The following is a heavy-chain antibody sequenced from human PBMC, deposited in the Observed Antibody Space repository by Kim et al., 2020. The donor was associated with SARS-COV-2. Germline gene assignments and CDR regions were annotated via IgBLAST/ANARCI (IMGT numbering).Heavy chain of an antibody. J-gene: IGHJ4*02. D-gene: IGHD1-1*01. CDR3: ARGRRGRYGMALDY. V-gene: IGHV4-34*01. CDR1: GGSFSGYY. Sequence: SETLSLTCAVYGGSFSGYYWSWIRQPPGKGLEWIGEINHSGSTNYNPSLKSRVTISVDTSKNQFSLKLSSVTAADTAVYYCARGRRGRYGMALDYWGQGTLVTVSS. CDR2: INHSGST.